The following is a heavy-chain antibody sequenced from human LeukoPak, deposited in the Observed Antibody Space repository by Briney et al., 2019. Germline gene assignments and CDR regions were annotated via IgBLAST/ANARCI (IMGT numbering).Heavy chain of an antibody. V-gene: IGHV3-74*01. Sequence: GGSLRLSCAASGFTFSSHWMHWVRQAPGKGLVWVSQINPDGSSTTYADSVKGRLTISRDNPKNTLYLQMNSLRDEDTAVYYCARDLYDFWSGRKYYFDYWGQGTLVAVSS. J-gene: IGHJ4*02. CDR3: ARDLYDFWSGRKYYFDY. D-gene: IGHD3-3*01. CDR1: GFTFSSHW. CDR2: INPDGSST.